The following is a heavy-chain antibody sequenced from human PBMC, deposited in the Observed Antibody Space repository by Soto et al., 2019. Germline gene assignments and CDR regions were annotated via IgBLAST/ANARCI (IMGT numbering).Heavy chain of an antibody. V-gene: IGHV4-39*07. Sequence: SETLSLTCSVSGGSISSKSYSWGWIRQPPGKGLEWIGTFYYSENTYYNPSLKSRVTISVDTSKNQFSLKLSSVTAADTAVYNCARSRNYYDSSGYGNWFDPWGQGTLVTVSS. CDR1: GGSISSKSYS. CDR2: FYYSENT. CDR3: ARSRNYYDSSGYGNWFDP. J-gene: IGHJ5*02. D-gene: IGHD3-22*01.